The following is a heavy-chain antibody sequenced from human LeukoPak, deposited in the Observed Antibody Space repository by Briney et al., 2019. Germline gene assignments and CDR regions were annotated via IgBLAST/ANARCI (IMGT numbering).Heavy chain of an antibody. CDR2: ISSSGSTI. CDR3: ARELRWDGDY. J-gene: IGHJ4*02. CDR1: GFTFSSYE. D-gene: IGHD1-26*01. V-gene: IGHV3-48*03. Sequence: GGSLRLSCAASGFTFSSYEMNWVRQAPGKGLEWVSYISSSGSTIYYADSVKGRFTISRDNAKNSLYLQMNSLRAEDAAVYYCARELRWDGDYWGQGTLVTVSS.